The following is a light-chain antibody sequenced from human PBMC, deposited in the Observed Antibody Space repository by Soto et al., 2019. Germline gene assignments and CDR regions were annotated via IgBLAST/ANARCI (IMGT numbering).Light chain of an antibody. CDR1: QDISNY. Sequence: DIQMTQSPSSLSASVGDRVTITCQASQDISNYLNWYQQKPGKAPKLLIYDASNLETGVPSRFSGSDSEKDFTFPISTLQPENIATYYFQQYDNLPPFSFGPGTKVVIK. CDR3: QQYDNLPPFS. J-gene: IGKJ3*01. V-gene: IGKV1-33*01. CDR2: DAS.